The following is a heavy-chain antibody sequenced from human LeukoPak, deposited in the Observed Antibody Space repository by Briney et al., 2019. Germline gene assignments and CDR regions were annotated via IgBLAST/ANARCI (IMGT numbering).Heavy chain of an antibody. CDR1: GFSFSNCV. J-gene: IGHJ5*02. CDR3: ARDRGPGWFDP. D-gene: IGHD3-10*01. CDR2: IYSTGAT. V-gene: IGHV3-66*01. Sequence: GGSLRLSCAASGFSFSNCVMSWVRQAPGKGLEWVSVIYSTGATFYADSVKGRFTTSGDNSKNTVNLQMNSLRPEDTAVYYCARDRGPGWFDPWGQGTLVTVSS.